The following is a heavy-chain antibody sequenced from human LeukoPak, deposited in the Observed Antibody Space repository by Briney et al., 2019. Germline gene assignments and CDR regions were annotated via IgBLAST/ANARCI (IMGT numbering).Heavy chain of an antibody. CDR2: IYYSGST. V-gene: IGHV4-39*01. CDR3: ARQSDDYVWGSYHSPLYYSDY. J-gene: IGHJ4*02. CDR1: GGSMSSSSYY. D-gene: IGHD3-16*02. Sequence: SETLSLTCTVSGGSMSSSSYYWGWIRQPPGKGLEWIGSIYYSGSTYYNPSLKSRVTISVDASKNQFSLKLSSVTAADTAVYYCARQSDDYVWGSYHSPLYYSDYWGQGTLVTVSS.